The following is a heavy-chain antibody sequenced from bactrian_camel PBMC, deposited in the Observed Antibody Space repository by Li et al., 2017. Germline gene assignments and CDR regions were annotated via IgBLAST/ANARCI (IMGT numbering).Heavy chain of an antibody. Sequence: HVQLVESGGGSVQAGGSLGLSCVTSEYTYDSYCMGWFRQAPGKEREGVASIDSDGSTSYADSVKGRFTISKDNAKNTLYLQMNSLKPEDTAMYYCTGDKAGAPVTCAGGHCCRFGVWGQGTQVTVS. CDR2: IDSDGST. V-gene: IGHV3S63*01. CDR3: TGDKAGAPVTCAGGHCCRFGV. CDR1: EYTYDSYC. D-gene: IGHD1*01. J-gene: IGHJ6*01.